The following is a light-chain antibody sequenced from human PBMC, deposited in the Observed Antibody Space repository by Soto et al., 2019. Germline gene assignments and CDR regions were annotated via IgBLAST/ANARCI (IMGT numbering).Light chain of an antibody. CDR3: QQYYGPPLYT. Sequence: DIVMTQSPDSLAVSLGERATINCKSSQSVLYSSNNKNYLAWYQQKPGQPPKLLIYWASTRESGVPDRFSGSGSGTDFTLTITNLQAEDVAVYYCQQYYGPPLYTFGQGTKLEIK. CDR1: QSVLYSSNNKNY. CDR2: WAS. V-gene: IGKV4-1*01. J-gene: IGKJ2*01.